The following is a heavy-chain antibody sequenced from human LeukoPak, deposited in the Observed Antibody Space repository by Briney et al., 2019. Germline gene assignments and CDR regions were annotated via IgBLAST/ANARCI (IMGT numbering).Heavy chain of an antibody. D-gene: IGHD3-22*01. V-gene: IGHV6-1*01. CDR2: TYYRSKWYN. CDR1: GDSVSSNSAA. CDR3: ARSYDSSGYYNPPVD. J-gene: IGHJ4*02. Sequence: SQTLSLTCATSGDSVSSNSAAWNWIRQSPSRGLEWLGRTYYRSKWYNDYAVSVKSRITIYPDTSKNQFSLQLNSVTPEDTAVYYCARSYDSSGYYNPPVDWGQGTLVTVSS.